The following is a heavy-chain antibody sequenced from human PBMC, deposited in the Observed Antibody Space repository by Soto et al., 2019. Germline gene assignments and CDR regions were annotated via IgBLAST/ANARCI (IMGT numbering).Heavy chain of an antibody. CDR2: IDPSDSYT. Sequence: GESLKISCKGSGYSFTSYWISWVRQMPGKGLEWMGRIDPSDSYTNYSPSFQGHVTISADKSISTAYLQWSSLKASDTAMYYCARISSGWYSGLYYYYGMDVWGQGTTVTVSS. CDR3: ARISSGWYSGLYYYYGMDV. CDR1: GYSFTSYW. D-gene: IGHD6-19*01. J-gene: IGHJ6*02. V-gene: IGHV5-10-1*01.